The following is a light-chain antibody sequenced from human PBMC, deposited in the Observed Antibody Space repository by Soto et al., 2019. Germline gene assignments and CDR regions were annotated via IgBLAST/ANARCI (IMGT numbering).Light chain of an antibody. J-gene: IGLJ3*02. Sequence: QSVLTQPPSVSGTPGQRVSISCTGSRSNIGGGYDVHWYQQLPGTAPKLLIYGNSNRPSGVPDRFSGSKSGTSASLAITGLQAEDEADYYCQSYDSSLSGSKVFGGGTQLTVL. CDR3: QSYDSSLSGSKV. CDR1: RSNIGGGYD. V-gene: IGLV1-40*01. CDR2: GNS.